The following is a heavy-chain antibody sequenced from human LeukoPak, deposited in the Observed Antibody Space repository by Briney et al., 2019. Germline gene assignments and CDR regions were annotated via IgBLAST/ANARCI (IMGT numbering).Heavy chain of an antibody. CDR3: ARSGGNPFANHYYYYMDV. CDR2: INPNSGGT. V-gene: IGHV1-2*02. CDR1: GYTFTGYY. J-gene: IGHJ6*03. Sequence: ASVKVSCKASGYTFTGYYMHWVRQAPGQGLEWMGWINPNSGGTNYAQKFQGRVTMTRDTSISTAYMELSRLRSDDTAVYYCARSGGNPFANHYYYYMDVWGKGTTVTVSS. D-gene: IGHD4-23*01.